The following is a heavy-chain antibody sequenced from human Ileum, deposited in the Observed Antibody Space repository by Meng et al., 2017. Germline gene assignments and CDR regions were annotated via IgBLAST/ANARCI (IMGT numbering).Heavy chain of an antibody. V-gene: IGHV1-3*01. J-gene: IGHJ2*01. CDR2: INAGNGNT. CDR1: GYTFTNYA. CDR3: ASEMTKVIYL. Sequence: QVQLVQSGAEVKKPGASVKVSCKASGYTFTNYAVHWVRQAPGQRLEWMGWINAGNGNTKFSQKFQGRVTITRDTSASTAYMELSSLRSEDTAVYYCASEMTKVIYLWGRGTLVTVSS. D-gene: IGHD4-17*01.